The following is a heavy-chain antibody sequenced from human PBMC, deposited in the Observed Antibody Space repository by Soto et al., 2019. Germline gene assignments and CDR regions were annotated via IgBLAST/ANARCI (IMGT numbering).Heavy chain of an antibody. CDR3: ARHVRPVAGTPLDY. J-gene: IGHJ4*02. CDR2: IYYSGST. Sequence: SETLSLTCTVSGGSISSSSYYWGWIRQPPGKGLEWIGSIYYSGSTYYNPSLKSRVTISVDTSKNQFSLKLSSVTAADTAVYYCARHVRPVAGTPLDYWGQGALVPVSS. D-gene: IGHD6-19*01. CDR1: GGSISSSSYY. V-gene: IGHV4-39*01.